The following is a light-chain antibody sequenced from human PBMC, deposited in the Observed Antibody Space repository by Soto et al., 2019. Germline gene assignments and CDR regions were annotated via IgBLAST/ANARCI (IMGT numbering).Light chain of an antibody. Sequence: IQMNQSPSTLSGSVGDRVTITCRASQTISSWLAWYQQKPGKAPKLLIYKASTLKSGVPSRFSGSGSGTEFTLTISSLQPDDFATYYCQQYNSYQRTFGQGTKVDIK. J-gene: IGKJ1*01. CDR3: QQYNSYQRT. V-gene: IGKV1-5*03. CDR1: QTISSW. CDR2: KAS.